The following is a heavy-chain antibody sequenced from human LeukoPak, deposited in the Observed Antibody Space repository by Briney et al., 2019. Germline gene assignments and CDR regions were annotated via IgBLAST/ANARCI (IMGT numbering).Heavy chain of an antibody. Sequence: SETLSLTCTVYAGSIKSNYWSWIRQPPGKGLEWIGYGYYSGTTNYNPSFKSRVTISLDTSKSQFSLKLRFVTTADTAVYYCAREGDPGSGYNYGNWLDPWGQGTLVTVSS. CDR1: AGSIKSNY. J-gene: IGHJ5*02. CDR2: GYYSGTT. V-gene: IGHV4-59*01. CDR3: AREGDPGSGYNYGNWLDP. D-gene: IGHD5-24*01.